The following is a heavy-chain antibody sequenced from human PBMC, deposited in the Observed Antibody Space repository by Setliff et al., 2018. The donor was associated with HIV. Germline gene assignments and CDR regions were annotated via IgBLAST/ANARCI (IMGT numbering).Heavy chain of an antibody. D-gene: IGHD2-15*01. CDR2: ISSSSDTI. CDR3: ARGVVVAAHNWFDP. J-gene: IGHJ5*02. Sequence: GGSLSLSCAASGFTFRFYSMNWVRQAPGKGLEWLSYISSSSDTIYYADSVKGRFTISRDNAKNSLYLQMNSLRAEDTAVYYCARGVVVAAHNWFDPWGQGTLVTVSS. V-gene: IGHV3-48*01. CDR1: GFTFRFYS.